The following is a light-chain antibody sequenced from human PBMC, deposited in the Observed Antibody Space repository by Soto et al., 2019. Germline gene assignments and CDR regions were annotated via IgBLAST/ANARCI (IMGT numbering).Light chain of an antibody. Sequence: QSVLTQPPSVSAAPGQKVTISCSGSSSNIGNNYVSWYQQLPGTAPKLLIYENNIRPSGIPDRFSGSKSGTSATLSITGLQTGDEADYYCGTWDSSLSGGVFGGGTKLTVL. CDR1: SSNIGNNY. V-gene: IGLV1-51*02. CDR2: ENN. J-gene: IGLJ2*01. CDR3: GTWDSSLSGGV.